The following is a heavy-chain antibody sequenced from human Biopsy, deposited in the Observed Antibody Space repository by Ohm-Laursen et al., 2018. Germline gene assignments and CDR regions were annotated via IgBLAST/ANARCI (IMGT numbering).Heavy chain of an antibody. CDR3: ARELGDFWGGRQFDF. Sequence: SVKVSCKASGYTFTGYHVHRVRQAPGQGLEWMGWINAKTGDTNYAQKFQGRVTMTRDTSISTAYVDLSSLRSDDTAVFYCARELGDFWGGRQFDFWGQGTLVTVSS. J-gene: IGHJ5*01. CDR1: GYTFTGYH. CDR2: INAKTGDT. D-gene: IGHD3-3*01. V-gene: IGHV1-2*02.